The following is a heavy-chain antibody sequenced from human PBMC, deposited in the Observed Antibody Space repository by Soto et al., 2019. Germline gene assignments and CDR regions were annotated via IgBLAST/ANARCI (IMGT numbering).Heavy chain of an antibody. Sequence: EVQLMESGGDLVQPGGSLRLSCAASGLTVVTNYMTWVRQAPGKGLEWVSVIYGGGGTDYAASVKGRFTISRENSKNTVYLQMNSLRGDDTAVYYCASPRGRDAFDLWGQGTRVIVSS. CDR3: ASPRGRDAFDL. CDR2: IYGGGGT. CDR1: GLTVVTNY. J-gene: IGHJ3*01. V-gene: IGHV3-66*01. D-gene: IGHD3-16*01.